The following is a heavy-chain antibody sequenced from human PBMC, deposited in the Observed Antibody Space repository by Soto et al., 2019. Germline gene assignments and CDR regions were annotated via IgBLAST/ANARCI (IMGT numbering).Heavy chain of an antibody. CDR2: ISYDGSNK. CDR1: GFTFSSYA. J-gene: IGHJ4*02. V-gene: IGHV3-30-3*01. Sequence: LRLSCAASGFTFSSYAMHWVRQAPGKGLEWVAVISYDGSNKYYADSVKGRFTISRDNSKNTLYLQMNSLRAEVTAVYYCARDLIAQQLAHYFDYWGQGTLVTVSS. D-gene: IGHD6-13*01. CDR3: ARDLIAQQLAHYFDY.